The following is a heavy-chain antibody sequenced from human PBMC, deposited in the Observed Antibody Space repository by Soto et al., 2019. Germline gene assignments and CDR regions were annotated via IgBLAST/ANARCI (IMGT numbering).Heavy chain of an antibody. J-gene: IGHJ4*02. CDR1: GFTFSSCS. D-gene: IGHD6-13*01. CDR3: AKFWGSVTAAVDDY. CDR2: FSSTNTYI. V-gene: IGHV3-21*01. Sequence: GGSLRLSCAASGFTFSSCSMNWVRQTPGKKLEKISSFSSTNTYIYYADSVKGRFTISRDNAKNSLYLQMNSLRSEDTAVYYCAKFWGSVTAAVDDYWGQGTLVTVSS.